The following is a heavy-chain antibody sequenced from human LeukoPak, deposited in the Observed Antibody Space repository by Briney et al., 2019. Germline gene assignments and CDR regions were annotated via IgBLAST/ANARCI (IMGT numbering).Heavy chain of an antibody. J-gene: IGHJ4*02. Sequence: GGSLRLSCAASGFTFSSYAMSWVRQAPGKGLEWVSGVSGSGDSTYYADSVKGRFTISRDNSKNSLYLQMNSLRAEDTAVYYCARDPYSSSHEPFDYWGQGTLVTVSS. D-gene: IGHD6-6*01. CDR2: VSGSGDST. CDR1: GFTFSSYA. CDR3: ARDPYSSSHEPFDY. V-gene: IGHV3-23*01.